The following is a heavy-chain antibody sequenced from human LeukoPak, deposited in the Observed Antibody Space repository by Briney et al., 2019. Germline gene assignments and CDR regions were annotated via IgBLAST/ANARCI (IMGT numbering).Heavy chain of an antibody. D-gene: IGHD3-10*01. V-gene: IGHV4-34*01. CDR2: IHQSGST. Sequence: SETLSLTCAVYGGSFSNYYWSWIRQPPGKGLEWIGEIHQSGSTGYNPSLKSRVIISIDTSKTQFSLNLSSVTATDTAVYYCARLSRFGEFPWGQGTLVTVSS. CDR1: GGSFSNYY. J-gene: IGHJ5*02. CDR3: ARLSRFGEFP.